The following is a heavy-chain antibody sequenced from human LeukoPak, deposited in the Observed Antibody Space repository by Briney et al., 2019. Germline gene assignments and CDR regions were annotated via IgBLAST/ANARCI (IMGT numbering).Heavy chain of an antibody. CDR2: LYPNTDDT. CDR1: GYTFTDYY. V-gene: IGHV1-2*02. J-gene: IGHJ4*02. CDR3: ARGRIVAAGTSDLSGH. Sequence: ASVKVSCKASGYTFTDYYMHWVRQAPGQGLEWMGWLYPNTDDTGYAQNFQGRVTMTSDTSITTAFMELSTMTSDDTAIYYCARGRIVAAGTSDLSGHWGQGTLVTVSS. D-gene: IGHD6-13*01.